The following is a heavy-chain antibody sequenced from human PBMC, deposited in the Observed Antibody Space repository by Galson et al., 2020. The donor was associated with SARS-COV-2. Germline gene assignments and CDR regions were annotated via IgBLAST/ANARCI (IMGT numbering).Heavy chain of an antibody. V-gene: IGHV4-39*01. CDR1: GGSISTTSYF. Sequence: SETLSLTCTVSGGSISTTSYFWGWIRQPPGKGLEWIGTIYYSGTTYYNPSLKSRVTISVDTSRNQFSLKLNSVTAADTAVYYCARRGGTVPSQHFDLWGRGTLVTVSS. CDR2: IYYSGTT. CDR3: ARRGGTVPSQHFDL. D-gene: IGHD4-17*01. J-gene: IGHJ2*01.